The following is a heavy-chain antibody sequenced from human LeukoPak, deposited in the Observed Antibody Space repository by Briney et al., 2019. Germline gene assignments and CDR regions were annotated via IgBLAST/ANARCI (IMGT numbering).Heavy chain of an antibody. J-gene: IGHJ5*02. V-gene: IGHV3-21*04. CDR3: AKGDTAMVGFDP. D-gene: IGHD5-18*01. Sequence: GGSLRLSCAASGFTFSSYSMNWVRQAPGKGLEWVSSISSSSSYIYYADSVKGRFTISRDNAKNSLYLQMNSLRAEDTAVYYCAKGDTAMVGFDPWGQGTLVTVSS. CDR1: GFTFSSYS. CDR2: ISSSSSYI.